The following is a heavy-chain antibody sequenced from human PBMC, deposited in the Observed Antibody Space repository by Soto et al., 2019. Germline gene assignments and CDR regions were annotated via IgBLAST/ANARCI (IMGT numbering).Heavy chain of an antibody. CDR2: IYSSGST. V-gene: IGHV4-4*07. CDR1: GGAISSYY. CDR3: ARGQRFSDWFDP. J-gene: IGHJ5*02. D-gene: IGHD3-3*01. Sequence: PSETLSLTCTVSGGAISSYYWTWIRQPAGKGLEWIGRIYSSGSTKYNPSLQSRVTMSLDTSKNQFSLRLTSVTAADTAVYYLARGQRFSDWFDPWGQGTLVTVSS.